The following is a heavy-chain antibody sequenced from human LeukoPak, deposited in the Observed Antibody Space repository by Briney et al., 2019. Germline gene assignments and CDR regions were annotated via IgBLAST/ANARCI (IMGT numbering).Heavy chain of an antibody. Sequence: GASVKVSCKASGGTFSSYAISWVRQAPGQGLEWMGGIIPIFGTANYAQKFQGRVTITTDESTSTAYMELGSLRSEDTAVYYCARDLGVSIAAAGASWGQGTLVTVSS. D-gene: IGHD6-13*01. CDR1: GGTFSSYA. CDR3: ARDLGVSIAAAGAS. V-gene: IGHV1-69*05. J-gene: IGHJ5*02. CDR2: IIPIFGTA.